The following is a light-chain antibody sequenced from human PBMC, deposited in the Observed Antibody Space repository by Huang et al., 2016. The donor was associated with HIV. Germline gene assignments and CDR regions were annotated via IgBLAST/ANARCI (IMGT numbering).Light chain of an antibody. CDR2: KAS. CDR1: QSITNW. Sequence: DIQMTQSPSTLSASVGDRVTITCRASQSITNWLAWYQQKPGKAPKLLIYKASSLESGVPSRFRGSGSGTEFTLTISSLQPDDFATYYCQQYNNYFTFGGGTKVEIK. J-gene: IGKJ4*01. CDR3: QQYNNYFT. V-gene: IGKV1-5*03.